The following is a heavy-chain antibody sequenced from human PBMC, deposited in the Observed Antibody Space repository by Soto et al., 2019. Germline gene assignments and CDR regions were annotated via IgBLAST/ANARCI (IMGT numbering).Heavy chain of an antibody. Sequence: SETLSLTCAVYGGSFSGYYWSWIRQPPGKGLEWIGEINHSGSTNYNPSLKSRVTISVDTSKNQFSLKLSSVTAADTAVYYCARVGFEYYYGMGVWGQGTTVTVSS. CDR2: INHSGST. CDR3: ARVGFEYYYGMGV. V-gene: IGHV4-34*01. J-gene: IGHJ6*02. CDR1: GGSFSGYY. D-gene: IGHD3-9*01.